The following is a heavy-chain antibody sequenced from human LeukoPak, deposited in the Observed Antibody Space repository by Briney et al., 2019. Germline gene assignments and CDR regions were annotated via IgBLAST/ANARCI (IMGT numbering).Heavy chain of an antibody. J-gene: IGHJ4*02. V-gene: IGHV3-33*01. D-gene: IGHD1-14*01. Sequence: GGSLRLSCAGSGFTFGGYGMHWFRQTPGKGLEWVAVIAYDGSRAFYADSVKGRFTISRDNSKNTMSVQMDDLRAEDTAVYYCTRYNNDHFDYWGQETLVTVSS. CDR1: GFTFGGYG. CDR2: IAYDGSRA. CDR3: TRYNNDHFDY.